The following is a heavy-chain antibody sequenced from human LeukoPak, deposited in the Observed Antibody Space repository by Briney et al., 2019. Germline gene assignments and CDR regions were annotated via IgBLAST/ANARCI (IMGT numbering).Heavy chain of an antibody. J-gene: IGHJ3*02. CDR1: GFTFSSYA. V-gene: IGHV3-23*01. CDR2: ISGSGGST. CDR3: AKDPWIHDAFDI. Sequence: GGSLRLSCAASGFTFSSYAMSWVRQAPGKGLEWVSAISGSGGSTYYADSVKGRLTISRDNSKNTLYLQMNSLRAEDTAVYYCAKDPWIHDAFDIWGQGTMVTVSS. D-gene: IGHD2-2*03.